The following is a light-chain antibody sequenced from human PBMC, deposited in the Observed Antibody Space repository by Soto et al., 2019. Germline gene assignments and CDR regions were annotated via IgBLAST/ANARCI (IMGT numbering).Light chain of an antibody. CDR1: QGISNY. Sequence: DIQMTQSPSSLSASVGDRVTITCRASQGISNYLAWYQQKPGQAPKLLIYAASTLQSGVPSRFSGSGSGTDFTLTISSLPPDYVATYYCQKYNSAPQTFGQGTKVEIK. CDR2: AAS. CDR3: QKYNSAPQT. J-gene: IGKJ1*01. V-gene: IGKV1-27*01.